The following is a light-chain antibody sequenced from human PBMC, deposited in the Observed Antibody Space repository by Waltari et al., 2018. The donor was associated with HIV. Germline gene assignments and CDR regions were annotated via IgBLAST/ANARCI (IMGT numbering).Light chain of an antibody. CDR2: GNS. CDR3: QSYDSNLSGL. V-gene: IGLV1-40*01. Sequence: QSELTQPPSVSAAPGQRVTSSCTGRSSNIGAGYDVRWYQQVPGRAPKVVIYGNSNRPSGVPDRFSGSKSGSSASLVITGLQSEDEADYYCQSYDSNLSGLFGGGTKVTVL. CDR1: SSNIGAGYD. J-gene: IGLJ2*01.